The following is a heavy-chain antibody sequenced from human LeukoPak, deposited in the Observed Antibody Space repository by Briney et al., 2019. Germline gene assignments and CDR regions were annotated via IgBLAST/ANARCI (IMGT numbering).Heavy chain of an antibody. CDR3: ARTSIAAAEFNWFDP. D-gene: IGHD6-13*01. Sequence: ASVKVSCKASGGTFSSYGISWVRQAPGQGLEWMGWISAYNGNTNYAQKLQGRVTMTTDTSTSTAYMELRSLRSDDTAVYYCARTSIAAAEFNWFDPWGQGTLVTVSS. J-gene: IGHJ5*02. V-gene: IGHV1-18*01. CDR2: ISAYNGNT. CDR1: GGTFSSYG.